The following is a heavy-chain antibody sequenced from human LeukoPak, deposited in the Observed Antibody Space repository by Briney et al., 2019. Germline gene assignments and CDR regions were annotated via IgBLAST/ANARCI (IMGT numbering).Heavy chain of an antibody. CDR3: ARDTPRPVPRGFEY. J-gene: IGHJ4*02. CDR1: GYTFTGYY. V-gene: IGHV1-2*02. Sequence: GASVKVSCKASGYTFTGYYMHWVRQAPGQGLEWMGWINPNSGGTNYAQKFQGRVTMTRDTSISTAYMELSRLGSDDTAVYYCARDTPRPVPRGFEYWGQGTLVTVSS. CDR2: INPNSGGT.